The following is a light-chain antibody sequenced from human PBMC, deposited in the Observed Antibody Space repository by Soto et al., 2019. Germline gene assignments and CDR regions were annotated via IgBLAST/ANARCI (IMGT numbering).Light chain of an antibody. Sequence: DIQMTQSPSTLSASVGARVTITCRASQSISSWLAWYQQKPGKAPKLLIYDASSLESGVPSRFSGSGSGTDFTLTISSLQPDDFATYYCQQYNSYPWTFGQGTKVEIK. J-gene: IGKJ1*01. CDR1: QSISSW. CDR2: DAS. V-gene: IGKV1-5*01. CDR3: QQYNSYPWT.